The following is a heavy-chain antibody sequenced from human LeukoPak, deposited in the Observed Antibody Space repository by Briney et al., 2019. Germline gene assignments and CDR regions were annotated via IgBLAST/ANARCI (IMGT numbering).Heavy chain of an antibody. J-gene: IGHJ4*02. CDR1: GSTFGSYA. CDR3: ARSLGGIYYYDSSGYFLD. CDR2: IIPIFGTA. Sequence: SVKVSCKASGSTFGSYAISWVRQAPGQGLEWMGGIIPIFGTANYAQKFQGRVTITADESTSTAYMELSSLRSEDTAVYYCARSLGGIYYYDSSGYFLDWGQGTLVTVSS. D-gene: IGHD3-22*01. V-gene: IGHV1-69*13.